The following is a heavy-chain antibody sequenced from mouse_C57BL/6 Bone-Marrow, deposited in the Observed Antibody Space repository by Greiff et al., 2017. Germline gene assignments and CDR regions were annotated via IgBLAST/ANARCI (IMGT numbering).Heavy chain of an antibody. CDR2: ISSGGDYI. D-gene: IGHD4-1*01. Sequence: EVKVVESGEGLVKPGGSLKLSCAASGFTFSRSALSWVRQTPEKRLAWVAYISSGGDYIYYANTVKGRFTISRDNARNTLYLQMSSLKSEDTAMYYCTRDLGKYYFDYWGQGTTLTVSS. J-gene: IGHJ2*01. CDR1: GFTFSRSA. V-gene: IGHV5-9-1*02. CDR3: TRDLGKYYFDY.